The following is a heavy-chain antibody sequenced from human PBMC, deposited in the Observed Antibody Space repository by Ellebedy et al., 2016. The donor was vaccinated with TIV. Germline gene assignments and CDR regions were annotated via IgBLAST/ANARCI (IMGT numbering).Heavy chain of an antibody. D-gene: IGHD3-22*01. CDR3: ARGLNYYDSSGYSYYFDY. Sequence: MPSETLSLTCTVSGGSISSSSYYWGWIRQPPGKGLEWIGEINHSGSTNYNPSLKSRVTISVDTSKNQFSLKLSSVTAADTAVYYCARGLNYYDSSGYSYYFDYWGQGTLVTVSS. CDR2: INHSGST. CDR1: GGSISSSSYY. J-gene: IGHJ4*02. V-gene: IGHV4-39*07.